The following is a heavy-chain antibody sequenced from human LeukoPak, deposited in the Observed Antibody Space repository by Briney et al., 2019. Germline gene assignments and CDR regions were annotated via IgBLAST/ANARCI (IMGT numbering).Heavy chain of an antibody. Sequence: SVEVSCKASGGTFSSYAISWVRQATGQGRGLMWGIVPISGTANYAQKFQGRVTITTDESTSTAYMEMSSLRPEDTVVYYCARDVGATVQTAFDIWGQGTMVTVSS. CDR1: GGTFSSYA. V-gene: IGHV1-69*05. CDR3: ARDVGATVQTAFDI. D-gene: IGHD1-26*01. J-gene: IGHJ3*02. CDR2: IVPISGTA.